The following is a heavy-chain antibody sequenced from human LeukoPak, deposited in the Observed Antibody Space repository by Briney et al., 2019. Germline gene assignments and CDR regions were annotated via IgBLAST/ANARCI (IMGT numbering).Heavy chain of an antibody. V-gene: IGHV3-7*03. CDR2: IKEDGSEK. CDR1: GFSFSSFW. CDR3: ARAYCDY. J-gene: IGHJ4*02. Sequence: GGSLRLSCAASGFSFSSFWLSWVRQAPEKGLEWVANIKEDGSEKYYVDSVKGRFTISRDNAKKSLYLQMSSLRAEDTAVYYCARAYCDYWGQGTLVTVSS.